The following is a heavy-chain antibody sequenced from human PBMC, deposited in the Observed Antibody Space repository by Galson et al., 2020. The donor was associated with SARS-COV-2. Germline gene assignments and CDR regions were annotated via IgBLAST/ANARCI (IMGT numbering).Heavy chain of an antibody. CDR3: ARAMWSTTGTTVPSYYYYYMDV. CDR1: GGTFSSYA. CDR2: IIPIFGTA. D-gene: IGHD1-1*01. Sequence: SVQVSCKASGGTFSSYAISWVRQAPGQGLEWMGGIIPIFGTANYAQKFQGRVTITADESTSTAYMELSSLRSENTAVYYCARAMWSTTGTTVPSYYYYYMDVWGKGTTVTVSS. J-gene: IGHJ6*03. V-gene: IGHV1-69*13.